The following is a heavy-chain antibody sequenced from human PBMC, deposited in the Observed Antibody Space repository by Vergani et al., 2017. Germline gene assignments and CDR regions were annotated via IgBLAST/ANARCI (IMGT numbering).Heavy chain of an antibody. J-gene: IGHJ6*02. CDR1: GFTFSNAW. Sequence: EVQLVESGGGLVKPGGSLRLSCAASGFTFSNAWMSWVRQAPGKGLEWVGRIKSKTDGGTTDYAAPVKGRFTISRDDSKNTLYLQMNSLKTEDTAVYYCTTDPTLLAYCGGDCYSYYYYYGMDVWGQGTTVTVSS. V-gene: IGHV3-15*01. D-gene: IGHD2-21*02. CDR2: IKSKTDGGTT. CDR3: TTDPTLLAYCGGDCYSYYYYYGMDV.